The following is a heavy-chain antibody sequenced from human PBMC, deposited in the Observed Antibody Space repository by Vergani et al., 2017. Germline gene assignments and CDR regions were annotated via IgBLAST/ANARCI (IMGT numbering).Heavy chain of an antibody. CDR2: IYGNDDD. CDR3: AHSLITLIRGVNAFDV. CDR1: GFSLSSDGMS. D-gene: IGHD3-10*01. V-gene: IGHV2-5*08. Sequence: QVTMWESGPALVRPTQTLTLTCTFSGFSLSSDGMSVGWIRQPPGKGLEWLALIYGNDDDRYSPSLKNRLTVTKGTFKNEVVLTLTNMDPLDTGTYYCAHSLITLIRGVNAFDVWGQGTVVTVSS. J-gene: IGHJ3*01.